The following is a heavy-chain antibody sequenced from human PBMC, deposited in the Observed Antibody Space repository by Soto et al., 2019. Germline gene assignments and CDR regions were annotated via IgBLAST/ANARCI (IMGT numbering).Heavy chain of an antibody. D-gene: IGHD1-26*01. CDR1: GYTFTSYY. Sequence: GASVKVSCKASGYTFTSYYMHWVRQAPGQGLAWMGIINPSGGSTSYAHKFQGRVTMTRDTSTSTVYMELGILRSEDTAVYYCAREFRDSGSYVPFDSWGQGTLVTGSA. V-gene: IGHV1-46*01. CDR2: INPSGGST. J-gene: IGHJ4*02. CDR3: AREFRDSGSYVPFDS.